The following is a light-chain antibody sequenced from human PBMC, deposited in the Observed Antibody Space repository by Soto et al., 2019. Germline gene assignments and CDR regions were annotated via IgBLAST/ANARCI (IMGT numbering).Light chain of an antibody. CDR1: QSVSVY. J-gene: IGKJ1*01. Sequence: EIMLSQSPATLSLSPGERATLSCRASQSVSVYLAWYQQKPGQAPMLLISDASDRAAGVPVRFIGSGSVTDFTLTISSREPEEFAVYFYQQRNDWPWTFGQETKVAI. CDR3: QQRNDWPWT. V-gene: IGKV3-11*01. CDR2: DAS.